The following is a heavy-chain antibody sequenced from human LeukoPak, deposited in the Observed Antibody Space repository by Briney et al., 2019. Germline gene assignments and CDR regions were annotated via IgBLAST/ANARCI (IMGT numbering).Heavy chain of an antibody. J-gene: IGHJ3*02. V-gene: IGHV4-59*01. D-gene: IGHD3-22*01. Sequence: SETLSLTCTVSGGSISSYYWSWIRQPPGKGLEWIGCIYYSGSTNYNPSLKSRVTISVDTSKNQFSLKLSSVTAADTAVYYCARVTMIAPHDAFDIWGQGTMVTVSS. CDR2: IYYSGST. CDR1: GGSISSYY. CDR3: ARVTMIAPHDAFDI.